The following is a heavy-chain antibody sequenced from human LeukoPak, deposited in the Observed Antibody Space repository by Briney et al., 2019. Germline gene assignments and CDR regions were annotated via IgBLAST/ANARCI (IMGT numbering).Heavy chain of an antibody. CDR2: IYYSGST. CDR3: ASFPVAGIANNDAFDI. Sequence: SETLPLTCTVSGGSISSSSYYWGWIRQPPGKGLEWIGSIYYSGSTYYNPSLKSRVTISVDTSKNQFSLKLSSVTAADTAVYYCASFPVAGIANNDAFDIWGQGTMVTVSS. CDR1: GGSISSSSYY. V-gene: IGHV4-39*01. J-gene: IGHJ3*02. D-gene: IGHD6-19*01.